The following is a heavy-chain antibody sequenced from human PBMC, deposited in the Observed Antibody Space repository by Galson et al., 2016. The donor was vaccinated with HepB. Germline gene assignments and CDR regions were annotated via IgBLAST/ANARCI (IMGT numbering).Heavy chain of an antibody. CDR3: ATGGSYRTNDPFYI. CDR1: GFSFSNAW. CDR2: IKSEADGGTR. D-gene: IGHD3-16*02. Sequence: SLRLSCAASGFSFSNAWMNWVRQAPGKGPEWVGRIKSEADGGTRHYGAPVKGRFTVSRRNSEKTLYTQMKSLKTEDQALYYWATGGSYRTNDPFYIWGQGTVVTVSS. J-gene: IGHJ3*02. V-gene: IGHV3-15*07.